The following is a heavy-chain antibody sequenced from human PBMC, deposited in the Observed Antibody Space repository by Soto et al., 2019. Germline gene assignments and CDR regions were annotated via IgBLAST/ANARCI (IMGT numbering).Heavy chain of an antibody. V-gene: IGHV1-69*12. CDR1: GGTFSTYA. Sequence: QVQLVQSGAEVKKPESSVKVSCKAPGGTFSTYAISWVRQAPGQGLEWMGGIIPMFGTANYAQRFQDRVTITADESMNTVYMELSSLRSEDTAVYFCASGMQLWLRRINNGYSGWGQGTLVTVSS. J-gene: IGHJ4*02. CDR3: ASGMQLWLRRINNGYSG. D-gene: IGHD5-12*01. CDR2: IIPMFGTA.